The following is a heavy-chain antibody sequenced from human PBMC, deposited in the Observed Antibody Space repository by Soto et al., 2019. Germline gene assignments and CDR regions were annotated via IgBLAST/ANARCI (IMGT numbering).Heavy chain of an antibody. CDR1: GGSISIYY. Sequence: PSDTLSLTCTVSGGSISIYYWSWIRQPPGKGLEWIGYIYYSGSTNYNPSLKSRVTISVDTSKNQFSLKLSSVTAADTAVYYCARVPPWGFLESYYFDYWGQGTLVTVSS. V-gene: IGHV4-59*01. D-gene: IGHD3-3*01. J-gene: IGHJ4*02. CDR2: IYYSGST. CDR3: ARVPPWGFLESYYFDY.